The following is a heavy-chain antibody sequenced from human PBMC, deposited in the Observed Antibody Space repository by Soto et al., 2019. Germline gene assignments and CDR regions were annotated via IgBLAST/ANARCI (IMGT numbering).Heavy chain of an antibody. J-gene: IGHJ6*02. CDR3: ARHGRNTNIAQLNHYAMDV. CDR2: TYYSGSA. D-gene: IGHD2-8*01. Sequence: PSETLSLTCTVSGGSISSSLYYWVWIRQPPWKGLEWIGSTYYSGSASYNPSLKSRVTVSLETPKNQFSLRLSSVTAADSAVYFCARHGRNTNIAQLNHYAMDVWGQGXTVTVYS. CDR1: GGSISSSLYY. V-gene: IGHV4-39*01.